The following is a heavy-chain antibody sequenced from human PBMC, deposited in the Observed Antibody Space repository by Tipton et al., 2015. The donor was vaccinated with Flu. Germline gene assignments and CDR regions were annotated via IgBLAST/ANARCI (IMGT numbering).Heavy chain of an antibody. CDR2: INPNSGGT. J-gene: IGHJ6*02. D-gene: IGHD5-12*01. CDR1: GYTFTGYY. CDR3: ARGDTSGYEGYYYYGMDV. Sequence: QLVQSGAEVKKPGASVKVSCKASGYTFTGYYMHWVRQAPGQGLEWMGWINPNSGGTNYAQKFQGRVTMTRDTSISTAYMELSRLRSDDTAVYYCARGDTSGYEGYYYYGMDVWGQGTTVTVSS. V-gene: IGHV1-2*02.